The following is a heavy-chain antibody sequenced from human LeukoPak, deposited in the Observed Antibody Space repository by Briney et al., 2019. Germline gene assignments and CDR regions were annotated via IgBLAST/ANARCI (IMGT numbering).Heavy chain of an antibody. D-gene: IGHD6-13*01. J-gene: IGHJ5*02. CDR1: GFTFSSYS. Sequence: PGGSLRLSCAASGFTFSSYSMNWVRQAPGKGLEWVSSISTRSSYIYYADSVKGRFTISRDNAKNSLYLQMNSLRAEDTAVCYCVSAGIAAAGTSYWFDPWGQGTLVTVSS. V-gene: IGHV3-21*01. CDR3: VSAGIAAAGTSYWFDP. CDR2: ISTRSSYI.